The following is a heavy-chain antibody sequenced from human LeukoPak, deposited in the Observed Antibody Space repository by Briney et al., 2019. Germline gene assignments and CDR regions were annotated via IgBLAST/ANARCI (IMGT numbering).Heavy chain of an antibody. CDR3: ARGWMSSSNY. CDR2: FDPEDGET. CDR1: GYTLTELS. V-gene: IGHV1-24*01. D-gene: IGHD6-19*01. J-gene: IGHJ4*02. Sequence: GASVKVSCKVSGYTLTELSMHWVRQAPGKGLEWMGGFDPEDGETIYAQKFQGRVTMTRNTSISTAYMELSSLRSEDTAVYYCARGWMSSSNYWGQGTLVTVSS.